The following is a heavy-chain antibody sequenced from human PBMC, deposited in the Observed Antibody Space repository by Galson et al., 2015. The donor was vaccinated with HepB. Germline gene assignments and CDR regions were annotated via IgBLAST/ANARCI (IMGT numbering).Heavy chain of an antibody. CDR1: GFTFSSYS. CDR2: ISSCRSYI. CDR3: ARDRDYDFWSGYHWVSDYYYYGMDV. Sequence: SLRLSCAASGFTFSSYSMNWVRQAPGKGLEWVSSISSCRSYIYYADSVKGRFTISRDNAKNSLYLQMNSLRAEDTAVYYCARDRDYDFWSGYHWVSDYYYYGMDVWGQGTTVTVSS. J-gene: IGHJ6*02. D-gene: IGHD3-3*01. V-gene: IGHV3-21*01.